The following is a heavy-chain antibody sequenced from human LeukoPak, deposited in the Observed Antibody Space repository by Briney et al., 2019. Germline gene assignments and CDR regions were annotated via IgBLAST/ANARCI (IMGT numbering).Heavy chain of an antibody. D-gene: IGHD1-26*01. V-gene: IGHV4-59*01. Sequence: PSETLSLTCTVSGGSISTYYWSWIRQPPGKGLEWIGYIYYSGTTDYNPSLKSRVTISVDTSNNQFSLRVTSATAADTAVYYCARSSGAYRSFDYWGQGTLVPVSS. J-gene: IGHJ4*02. CDR1: GGSISTYY. CDR2: IYYSGTT. CDR3: ARSSGAYRSFDY.